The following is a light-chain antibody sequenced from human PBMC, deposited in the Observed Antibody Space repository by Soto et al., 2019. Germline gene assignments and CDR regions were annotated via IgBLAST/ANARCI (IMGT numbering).Light chain of an antibody. CDR2: RNN. CDR1: SSNIGSNY. CDR3: AAWDDSLSGPQ. V-gene: IGLV1-47*01. Sequence: QPVLTQPPSASGTPGQRVTISCSGSSSNIGSNYVYWYQQLPGTAPKLLIYRNNQRPSGVPDRFSGSKSGTSASLAISGLRSEDEADYYCAAWDDSLSGPQFGTGTKLTVL. J-gene: IGLJ1*01.